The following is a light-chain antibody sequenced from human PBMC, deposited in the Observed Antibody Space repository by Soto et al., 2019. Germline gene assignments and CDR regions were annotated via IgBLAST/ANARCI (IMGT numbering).Light chain of an antibody. CDR2: GAS. CDR1: QSVSSSF. J-gene: IGKJ1*01. V-gene: IGKV3-20*01. Sequence: EIVLTQSPGTLSLSPGERATLSCRASQSVSSSFLGWYQQKPGQAPRLLIDGASSRATGIPDRVSGSGSGTDFTLTSSRLEPEDVAVYYWQQYGSSQWTFGQGTKVDIK. CDR3: QQYGSSQWT.